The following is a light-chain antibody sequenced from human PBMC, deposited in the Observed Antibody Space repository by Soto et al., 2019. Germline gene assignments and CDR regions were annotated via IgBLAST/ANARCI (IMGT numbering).Light chain of an antibody. Sequence: QSALTQPAPVSGSPGQSITISCTGTSSDVGSYNLVSWYQQHPGKAPKVMIYEDIKRPSGVSNRFSGSKSDNTASLTISGLQAEDEADYYCCSYADSSTYVFGTGTKVTVL. V-gene: IGLV2-23*01. CDR3: CSYADSSTYV. CDR2: EDI. J-gene: IGLJ1*01. CDR1: SSDVGSYNL.